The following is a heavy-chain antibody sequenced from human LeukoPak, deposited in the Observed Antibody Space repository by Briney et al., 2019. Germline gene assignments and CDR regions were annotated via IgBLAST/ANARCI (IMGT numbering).Heavy chain of an antibody. CDR3: ARWRGYSSGWSGPFDD. CDR2: IDPKSGGT. V-gene: IGHV1-2*02. CDR1: GYTFTDYY. D-gene: IGHD6-19*01. Sequence: ASVKVSCKASGYTFTDYYMHWVRQAPGQGLEWMGWIDPKSGGTNSAQRLQGRVTMTRDTSITTGYMELSSLTPDDTAIYYCARWRGYSSGWSGPFDDWGQGALVTVSS. J-gene: IGHJ4*02.